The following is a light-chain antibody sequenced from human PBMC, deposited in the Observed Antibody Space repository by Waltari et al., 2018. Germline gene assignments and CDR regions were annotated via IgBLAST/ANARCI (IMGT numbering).Light chain of an antibody. CDR3: CSYAGRYTWV. J-gene: IGLJ3*02. Sequence: QSALTQPRSVSGSPGQSVTISCTGTSSDVGGYNYVSWYQQHPGKAPKFMIYDVSQRPSGVPDRFSCSKSANTASLTISGLQAEDEADYYCCSYAGRYTWVFGGGTKLTVL. V-gene: IGLV2-11*01. CDR1: SSDVGGYNY. CDR2: DVS.